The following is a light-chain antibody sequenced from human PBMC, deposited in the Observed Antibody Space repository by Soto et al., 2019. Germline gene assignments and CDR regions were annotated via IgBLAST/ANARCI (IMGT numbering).Light chain of an antibody. Sequence: EIVLTQSPATLSLSPGERATLSCRASQSVSSYLAWYQQKPGQAPRLLIYDASNRATGIPARFSGSESGTDFTLTISSLEPEDFAVYYCQQRRSWPRAFGQGTKVEFK. CDR3: QQRRSWPRA. CDR2: DAS. J-gene: IGKJ1*01. CDR1: QSVSSY. V-gene: IGKV3-11*01.